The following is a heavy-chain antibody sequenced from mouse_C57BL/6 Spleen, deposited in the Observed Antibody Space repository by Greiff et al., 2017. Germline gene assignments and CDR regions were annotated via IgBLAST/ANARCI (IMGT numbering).Heavy chain of an antibody. CDR1: GFNIKDYY. Sequence: EVQLQQSGAELVKPGASVKLSCTASGFNIKDYYMHWVKQRTEQGLEWIGRLDPEDGEKKYAPKFQGKATITTDTSSNTAYLQLSSLTSEDTAVYYCAREEDGNYLGGYFDVWGTGTTVTVSS. CDR3: AREEDGNYLGGYFDV. D-gene: IGHD2-1*01. J-gene: IGHJ1*03. V-gene: IGHV14-2*01. CDR2: LDPEDGEK.